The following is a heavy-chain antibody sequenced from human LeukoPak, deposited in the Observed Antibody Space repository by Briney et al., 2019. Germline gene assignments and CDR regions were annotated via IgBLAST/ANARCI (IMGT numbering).Heavy chain of an antibody. D-gene: IGHD3-10*01. V-gene: IGHV3-48*01. CDR1: GFTFSSYS. J-gene: IGHJ3*02. Sequence: PGGSLRLSCAASGFTFSSYSMNWVRQAPGKGLEWVSYISSSSSTIYYADSVKGRFTISRDNAKNSLYLKMNSLRAEDTAVYYCARVYGSGTLRAFDIWGQGTMVTVSS. CDR3: ARVYGSGTLRAFDI. CDR2: ISSSSSTI.